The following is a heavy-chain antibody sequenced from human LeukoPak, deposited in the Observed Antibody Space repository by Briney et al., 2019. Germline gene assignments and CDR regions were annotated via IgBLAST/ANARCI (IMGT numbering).Heavy chain of an antibody. Sequence: SETLSLTCTVSGGSISSYYRSWIRQPPGKGLEWIGYIYYSGSTNYNPSLKSRVTISVDTSKNQFSLKLSSVTAADTAVYYCARGDYGSGSYYNDYWGQGTLVTVSS. V-gene: IGHV4-59*01. CDR3: ARGDYGSGSYYNDY. D-gene: IGHD3-10*01. CDR2: IYYSGST. CDR1: GGSISSYY. J-gene: IGHJ4*02.